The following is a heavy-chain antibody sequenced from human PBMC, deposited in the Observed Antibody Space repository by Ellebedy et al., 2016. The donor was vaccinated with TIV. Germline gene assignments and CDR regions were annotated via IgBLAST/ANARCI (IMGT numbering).Heavy chain of an antibody. CDR1: GDSFSGYY. D-gene: IGHD3-9*01. J-gene: IGHJ4*02. V-gene: IGHV4-34*01. CDR3: ATAVRDDWSLSL. Sequence: SQTLSLTCAVYGDSFSGYYWSYIRQTPGKGLEWIGEISLSGSPNYNPSLRGRVTMSLDTSKNHFSLNLTSVTAADTAVYYCATAVRDDWSLSLWGQGTQVTVSS. CDR2: ISLSGSP.